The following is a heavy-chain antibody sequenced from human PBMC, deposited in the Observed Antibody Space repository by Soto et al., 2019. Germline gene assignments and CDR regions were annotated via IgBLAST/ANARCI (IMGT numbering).Heavy chain of an antibody. V-gene: IGHV3-23*01. CDR1: GFTFSSYA. D-gene: IGHD2-15*01. CDR3: ASVQDIVVVVAATPRKEYYFDY. J-gene: IGHJ4*02. Sequence: GGSLRLSCAASGFTFSSYAMSWVRQAPGKGLEWVSAISGSGGSTYYADSVKGRFTISRDNSKNTLYLQMNSLRAEETAVYYCASVQDIVVVVAATPRKEYYFDYWGQGTLVTVSS. CDR2: ISGSGGST.